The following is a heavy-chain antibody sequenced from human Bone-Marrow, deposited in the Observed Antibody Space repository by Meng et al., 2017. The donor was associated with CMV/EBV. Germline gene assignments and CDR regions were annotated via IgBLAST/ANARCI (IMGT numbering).Heavy chain of an antibody. V-gene: IGHV3-53*01. Sequence: GGSLRLSCAASGFTVSSNYMSWVRQAPGKGLEWVSVIYSGGSTYYADSVKGRFTISRDNSKNTLYLQMNSLRAEDTAMYYCARHSIGYGYQLLGTGSLGGMDVWGQGTTVTVSS. CDR2: IYSGGST. CDR1: GFTVSSNY. CDR3: ARHSIGYGYQLLGTGSLGGMDV. J-gene: IGHJ6*02. D-gene: IGHD2-2*01.